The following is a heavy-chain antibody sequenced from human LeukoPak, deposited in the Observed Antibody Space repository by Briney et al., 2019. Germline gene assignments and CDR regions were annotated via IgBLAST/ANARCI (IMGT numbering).Heavy chain of an antibody. CDR3: ARVMFAMYYYDSSGYYFDY. V-gene: IGHV4-59*01. J-gene: IGHJ4*02. CDR2: IYYSGST. CDR1: GGSISSYY. D-gene: IGHD3-22*01. Sequence: SETLSLTCTVSGGSISSYYWSWIRQPPGKGLEWIRYIYYSGSTNYNPSLKSRVTISVDTSKNQFSLKLSSVTAADTAVYYCARVMFAMYYYDSSGYYFDYWGQGTLVTVSS.